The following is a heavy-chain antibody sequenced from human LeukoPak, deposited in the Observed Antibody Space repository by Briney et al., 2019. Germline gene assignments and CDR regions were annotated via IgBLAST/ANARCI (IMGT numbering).Heavy chain of an antibody. J-gene: IGHJ4*02. CDR2: FDPEDGET. CDR1: GYTFTSYG. Sequence: ASVKVSCKASGYTFTSYGISWVRQAPGQGLEWMGGFDPEDGETIYAQKFQGRVSMTEDTSTDTAYMELSSLRSEDTAVYYCATRGVLSGYWSGRGYFDYWGQGTLVTVSS. CDR3: ATRGVLSGYWSGRGYFDY. D-gene: IGHD3-22*01. V-gene: IGHV1-24*01.